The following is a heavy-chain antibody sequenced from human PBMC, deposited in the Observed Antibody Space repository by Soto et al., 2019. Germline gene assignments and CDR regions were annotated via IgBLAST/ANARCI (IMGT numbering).Heavy chain of an antibody. J-gene: IGHJ5*02. V-gene: IGHV1-69*12. CDR3: ARDRGPSSGYYPYWFDP. CDR2: IIPIFGTA. Sequence: QVQLVQSGAEVKKPGSSVKVSCKASGGTFSSYAISWVRQAXXXXXXXXXEIIPIFGTANYAQKFQGRVTINADDSTSNAYMELSSLRSEDTAVYYCARDRGPSSGYYPYWFDPWGQGTLVTVSS. D-gene: IGHD3-22*01. CDR1: GGTFSSYA.